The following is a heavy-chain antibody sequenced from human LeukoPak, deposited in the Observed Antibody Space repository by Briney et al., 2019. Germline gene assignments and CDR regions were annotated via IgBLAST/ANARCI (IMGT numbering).Heavy chain of an antibody. D-gene: IGHD3-22*01. CDR2: IIPIFGTA. V-gene: IGHV1-69*06. CDR3: ARVRPYYYDSSGYTRGCYFDY. CDR1: GGTFSSYA. Sequence: SVKLSCNASGGTFSSYAISWVRQAPGQGLEWMGRIIPIFGTANYAQKFQGRVTITADKSPSTAYMELSSLRSEDTAVYYCARVRPYYYDSSGYTRGCYFDYWGQGTLVTVPS. J-gene: IGHJ4*02.